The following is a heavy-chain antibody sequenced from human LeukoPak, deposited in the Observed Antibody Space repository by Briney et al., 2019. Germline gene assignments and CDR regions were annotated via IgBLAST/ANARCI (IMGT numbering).Heavy chain of an antibody. D-gene: IGHD4-23*01. J-gene: IGHJ4*02. CDR3: SKDHPNGCKYY. CDR1: GFTFSSYG. Sequence: GGSLRLSCAASGFTFSSYGMHWVRQAPGKGLEWVAVIWYDGSNKYYADSVKGRFTISRDNSKNTLYLQMNSLRAEDTAVYYCSKDHPNGCKYYWGQGTLVTVSS. CDR2: IWYDGSNK. V-gene: IGHV3-33*06.